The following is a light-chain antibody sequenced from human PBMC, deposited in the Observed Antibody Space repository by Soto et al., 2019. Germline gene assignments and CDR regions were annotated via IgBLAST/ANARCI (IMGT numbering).Light chain of an antibody. CDR2: DAS. J-gene: IGKJ5*01. CDR1: QDVSNY. Sequence: IHMTHSPSSLSASVVYRVTITFQASQDVSNYLNWYQQKLGKAPKLLIYDASNLETGVPSRFSGSGSGTYFSFTISSLQPEDFATYYCQQYSNLITFGQGTRLEIK. CDR3: QQYSNLIT. V-gene: IGKV1-33*01.